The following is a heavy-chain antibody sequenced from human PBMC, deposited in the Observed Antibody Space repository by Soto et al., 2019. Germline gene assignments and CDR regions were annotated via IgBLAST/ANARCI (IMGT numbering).Heavy chain of an antibody. CDR3: ARDLPSHDRFYSGYASNWFDP. D-gene: IGHD5-12*01. Sequence: SVKVSCKASGGTFSSYAISWVRQAPGQGLEWMGGIIPIFGTANYAQKFQGRVTITADESTSTAYMELSSLRSEDTAVYYCARDLPSHDRFYSGYASNWFDPWGQGTLVTVSS. V-gene: IGHV1-69*13. J-gene: IGHJ5*02. CDR1: GGTFSSYA. CDR2: IIPIFGTA.